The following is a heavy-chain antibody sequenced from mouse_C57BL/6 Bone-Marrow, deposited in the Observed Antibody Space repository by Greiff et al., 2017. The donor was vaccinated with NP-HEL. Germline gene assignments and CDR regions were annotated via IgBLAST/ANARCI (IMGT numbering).Heavy chain of an antibody. CDR1: GFTFSDFY. D-gene: IGHD1-1*01. Sequence: EVMLVESGGGLVQSGRSLRLSCATSGFTFSDFYMEWVRQAPGKGLEWIAASRNKANDYTTEYSASVKGRFIVSRDTSQSILYLQMNALRAEDTAIYYCARDAVYYPGAYWGHGTLVTVSA. CDR2: SRNKANDYTT. J-gene: IGHJ3*01. CDR3: ARDAVYYPGAY. V-gene: IGHV7-1*01.